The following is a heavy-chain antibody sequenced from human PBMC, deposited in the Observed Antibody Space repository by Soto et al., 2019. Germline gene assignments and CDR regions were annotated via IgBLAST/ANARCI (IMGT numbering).Heavy chain of an antibody. D-gene: IGHD3-16*01. J-gene: IGHJ4*02. CDR2: IYYSGST. Sequence: PSETLSLTCTVSGGSISSGGYYWSWIRQHPGKGLEWIGYIYYSGSTYYNPSLKSRVTISVDTSKNQFSLKLSSVTAADTAVYYCARLYRPLFFAYWGQGTLVTVSS. V-gene: IGHV4-31*03. CDR1: GGSISSGGYY. CDR3: ARLYRPLFFAY.